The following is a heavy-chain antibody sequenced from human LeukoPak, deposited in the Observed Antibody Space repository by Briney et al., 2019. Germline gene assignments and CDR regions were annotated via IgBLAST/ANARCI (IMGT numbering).Heavy chain of an antibody. CDR3: VRRYYEYNVYDRHFDF. CDR1: GYSFGRDW. CDR2: ISDDGSIT. Sequence: GGSPRHACVASGYSFGRDWMQWVSQPPGKGLVWVSRISDDGSITTYADSVQGRFPISRDNAKSTVFLQMNSLRVEDTAVYFCVRRYYEYNVYDRHFDFWGQGILVTVSS. J-gene: IGHJ4*02. V-gene: IGHV3-74*03. D-gene: IGHD5/OR15-5a*01.